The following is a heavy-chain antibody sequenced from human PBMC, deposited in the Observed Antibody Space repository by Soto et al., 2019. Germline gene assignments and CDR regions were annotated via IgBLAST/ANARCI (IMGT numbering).Heavy chain of an antibody. D-gene: IGHD1-26*01. CDR3: AKGVGSYYFDY. CDR2: ITYDGNNK. V-gene: IGHV3-30-3*01. Sequence: QVQLVESGGGVVQPGRSLRLSCAASGFTFSRYPMYWVRQAPGKGLEWVAVITYDGNNKYCADSVKGRFTISRDNAKNTLSLQMNNLRPEDTAVYYCAKGVGSYYFDYWGQGTLVTVSS. J-gene: IGHJ4*02. CDR1: GFTFSRYP.